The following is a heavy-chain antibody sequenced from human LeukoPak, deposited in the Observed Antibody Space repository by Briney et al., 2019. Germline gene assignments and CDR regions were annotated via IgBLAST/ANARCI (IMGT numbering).Heavy chain of an antibody. D-gene: IGHD3-3*01. Sequence: ASVKVSCKASGYTFTSYDINWVRQATGQGLEWMGWMNPNSGNTGYAQKFHGRVTMTRNTSISTAYMELSSLISEDTAVYYCARGYDFWSNNWFDPWGQGTLVTVSS. CDR2: MNPNSGNT. CDR1: GYTFTSYD. V-gene: IGHV1-8*01. CDR3: ARGYDFWSNNWFDP. J-gene: IGHJ5*02.